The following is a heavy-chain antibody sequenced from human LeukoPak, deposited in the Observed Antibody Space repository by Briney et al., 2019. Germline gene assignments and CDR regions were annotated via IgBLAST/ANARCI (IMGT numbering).Heavy chain of an antibody. CDR1: GGSFSGYY. V-gene: IGHV4-34*01. J-gene: IGHJ5*02. D-gene: IGHD3-3*01. CDR3: ARGVAGSRYYDFWSGLRAKNWFDP. CDR2: INHSGSP. Sequence: PSETLALTCAVYGGSFSGYYWSWIRQPPGKGLEWIGEINHSGSPNYNPSLKSRVTISVDTSKNQFSLKLSSVTAADTAVYYCARGVAGSRYYDFWSGLRAKNWFDPWGQGTLVTVSS.